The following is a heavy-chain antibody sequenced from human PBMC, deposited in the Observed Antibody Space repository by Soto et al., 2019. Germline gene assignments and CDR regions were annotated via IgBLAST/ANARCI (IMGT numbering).Heavy chain of an antibody. Sequence: EVRLLESGGGLVQPGGSLRLSCAGSGFTFSSNAMSWVRQAPGKGLEWVSSVSGDGYASDYADSVKGRFNVSRHNSKNTLYLQMNSLRAEDTAVYYCAKRHYYGSGSFALATWGQGTLVTVSS. V-gene: IGHV3-23*01. CDR2: VSGDGYAS. J-gene: IGHJ4*03. CDR1: GFTFSSNA. CDR3: AKRHYYGSGSFALAT. D-gene: IGHD3-10*01.